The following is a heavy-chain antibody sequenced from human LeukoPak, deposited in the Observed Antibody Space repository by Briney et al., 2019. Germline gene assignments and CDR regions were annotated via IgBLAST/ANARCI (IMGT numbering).Heavy chain of an antibody. V-gene: IGHV3-48*01. Sequence: GGSLRLSCAASGFAFTTYSINWVRQAPGKGLEWVSYINSDSSFISYADSVKGRFTVSRDNAKNSLYLRMNSLRAEDTAVYYCARDKNWAFDYWGQGTLVTASS. J-gene: IGHJ4*02. CDR2: INSDSSFI. CDR1: GFAFTTYS. CDR3: ARDKNWAFDY. D-gene: IGHD7-27*01.